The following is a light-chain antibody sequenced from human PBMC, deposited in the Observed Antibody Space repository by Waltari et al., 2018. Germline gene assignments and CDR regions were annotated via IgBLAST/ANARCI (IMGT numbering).Light chain of an antibody. V-gene: IGLV2-23*01. CDR1: RSDVGSYDC. Sequence: QSALTQPASVSVSPGQSITISCTRTRSDVGSYDCGSWYQQQPGKAPKVMIYEDSKRPSGVSNLFSGSKSGDTASLTISGLQAEDEANYYCCSYAHSRTLFGGGTKLTVL. CDR3: CSYAHSRTL. CDR2: EDS. J-gene: IGLJ2*01.